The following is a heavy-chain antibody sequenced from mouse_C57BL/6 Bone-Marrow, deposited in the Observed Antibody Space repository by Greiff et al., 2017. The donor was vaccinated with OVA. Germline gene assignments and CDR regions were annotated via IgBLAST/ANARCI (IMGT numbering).Heavy chain of an antibody. CDR2: IYPSDSET. CDR3: ARSKYSNLYYAMDY. V-gene: IGHV1-61*01. D-gene: IGHD2-5*01. J-gene: IGHJ4*01. CDR1: GYTFTSSW. Sequence: QVQLQQPGAELVRPGSSVKLSCKASGYTFTSSWMDWVKQRPGTGLEWIGNIYPSDSETHYNQKFKDKATLTVDKSSSTAYMQLSSLTSEDSAVYYCARSKYSNLYYAMDYWGQGTSVTVSS.